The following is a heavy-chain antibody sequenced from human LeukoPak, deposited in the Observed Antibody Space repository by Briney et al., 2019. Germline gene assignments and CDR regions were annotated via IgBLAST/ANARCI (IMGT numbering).Heavy chain of an antibody. CDR3: TTAPRSDY. CDR2: IKRQTDGGTT. Sequence: PGGSLRLSCAVSGFTFSNTWMSWVRQAPGKGLEWVGRIKRQTDGGTTDYAAPVKGRFTISRDDSKNTLYLQTNSLKTEDTAVYYCTTAPRSDYWGQGTLVTVSS. CDR1: GFTFSNTW. V-gene: IGHV3-15*01. J-gene: IGHJ4*02.